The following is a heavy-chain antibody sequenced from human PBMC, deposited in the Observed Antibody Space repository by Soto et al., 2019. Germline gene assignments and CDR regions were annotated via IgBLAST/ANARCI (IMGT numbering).Heavy chain of an antibody. V-gene: IGHV4-34*01. CDR1: GGSFSGYY. CDR3: ARSGYSYGWGWFDP. Sequence: SETLSLTCAVYGGSFSGYYWSWILQPPGKGLEWIGEINHSGSTNYNPSLKSRVTISVDTSKNQFSLKLSSVTAADTAVYYCARSGYSYGWGWFDPWGQGTLVTVSS. CDR2: INHSGST. D-gene: IGHD5-18*01. J-gene: IGHJ5*02.